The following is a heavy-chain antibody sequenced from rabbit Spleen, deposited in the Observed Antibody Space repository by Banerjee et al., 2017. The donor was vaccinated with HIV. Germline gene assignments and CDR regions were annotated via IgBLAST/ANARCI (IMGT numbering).Heavy chain of an antibody. D-gene: IGHD6-1*01. Sequence: QSLEESGGDLVKPGASLTLTCKASGIDFSSYYYMCWVRQAPGKGLELIGCGGTASTYIYYATWAKGRFTITRSTNQNTVDLKMTSLTAADTATYFCARSLYSDGGISRLDLWGPGTLVTVS. CDR3: ARSLYSDGGISRLDL. V-gene: IGHV1S43*01. CDR1: GIDFSSYYY. J-gene: IGHJ6*01. CDR2: GGTASTYI.